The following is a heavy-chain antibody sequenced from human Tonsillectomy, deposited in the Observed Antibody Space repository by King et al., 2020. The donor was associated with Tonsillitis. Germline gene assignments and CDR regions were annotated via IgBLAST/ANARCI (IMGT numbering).Heavy chain of an antibody. V-gene: IGHV4-59*01. D-gene: IGHD3/OR15-3a*01. Sequence: VQLQESGPGLVKPSETLSLTCTVSGGSISGYYWTWIRQSPGKGLEWIGCIYNSGSTNYNPSLKSRVTISVDTSKSQFSLKLRSVTAADAAVYYCARDEWGGTGLYFDYWGQGTLVTVSS. J-gene: IGHJ4*02. CDR1: GGSISGYY. CDR3: ARDEWGGTGLYFDY. CDR2: IYNSGST.